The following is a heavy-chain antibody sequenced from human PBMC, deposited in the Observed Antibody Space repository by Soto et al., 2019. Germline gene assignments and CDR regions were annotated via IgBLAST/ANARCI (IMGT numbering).Heavy chain of an antibody. D-gene: IGHD3-10*01. V-gene: IGHV3-23*01. CDR1: GFTFSSYG. CDR2: ISGSGGST. CDR3: ANRNDYGSGSYFPFDH. Sequence: EVQLLESGGGLVQPGGSLRLSCAASGFTFSSYGMSWVRQAPGKGLEWVSSISGSGGSTYYADSVKGRFTISRDNTKNTRDLRMSSLRAEDTAVYYCANRNDYGSGSYFPFDHWGQGTVVTVSS. J-gene: IGHJ4*02.